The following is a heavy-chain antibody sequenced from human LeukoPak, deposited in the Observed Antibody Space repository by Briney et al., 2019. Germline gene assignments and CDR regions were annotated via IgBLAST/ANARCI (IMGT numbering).Heavy chain of an antibody. D-gene: IGHD6-6*01. CDR2: IYHSGST. CDR3: ARVDTPSVAAFYDAFDI. J-gene: IGHJ3*02. V-gene: IGHV4-38-2*02. CDR1: GYSISSGYY. Sequence: SETLSLTCTVSGYSISSGYYWGWIRQPPGKGLEWIGSIYHSGSTYYNPSLKSRVTISVDTSKNQFSLKLSSVTAADTAVYYCARVDTPSVAAFYDAFDIWGQGTMVTVSS.